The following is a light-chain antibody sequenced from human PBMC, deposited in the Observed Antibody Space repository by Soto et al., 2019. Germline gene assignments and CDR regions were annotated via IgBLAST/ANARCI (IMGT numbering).Light chain of an antibody. J-gene: IGKJ1*01. V-gene: IGKV1-5*03. Sequence: DIQMTQSPSTLSASVGDRVTITCRASQSISILLAWYQQKPGKAPKFLINKASNLESGVPSRFSGSGSGTEFTLTISSRQPDDFATYYCQQYNSYSWTFGQGTKVEIK. CDR2: KAS. CDR3: QQYNSYSWT. CDR1: QSISIL.